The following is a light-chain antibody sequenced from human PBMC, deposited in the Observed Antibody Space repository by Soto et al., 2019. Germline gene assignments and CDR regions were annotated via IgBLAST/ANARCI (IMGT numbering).Light chain of an antibody. Sequence: DIQMTQSPSSLSASVGDRVTITCRASQSINIYVNWYQQRPGKAPKLLISTASSLQSGVPSRFSGSGSGTDFTLTISGLQPEDSATYNCQQYYVTPTFGGGTKVEIK. CDR3: QQYYVTPT. CDR1: QSINIY. J-gene: IGKJ4*01. V-gene: IGKV1-39*01. CDR2: TAS.